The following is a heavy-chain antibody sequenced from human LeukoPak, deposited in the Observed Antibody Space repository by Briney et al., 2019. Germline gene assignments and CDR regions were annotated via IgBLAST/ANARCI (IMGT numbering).Heavy chain of an antibody. CDR3: AREGEEVGLDGFDY. J-gene: IGHJ4*02. V-gene: IGHV1-69*13. Sequence: ASVKVSCKASGGTFSSYAISWVRQAPGQGLKWMGGIIPIFGTANYAQKFQGRVTITADESTSTAYMELSSLRSEDTAVYYCAREGEEVGLDGFDYWGQGTLVTVSS. D-gene: IGHD1-26*01. CDR1: GGTFSSYA. CDR2: IIPIFGTA.